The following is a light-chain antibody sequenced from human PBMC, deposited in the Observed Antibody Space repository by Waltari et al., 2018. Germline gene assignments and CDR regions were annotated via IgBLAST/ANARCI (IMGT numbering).Light chain of an antibody. CDR3: SSYLSTNTEV. Sequence: QSALTQPASVSGSPGQSIAISCTGTSSDVGAYDYVCWYQQHPGKAPKLFIFDVNYRASGVSNRFSSSKSGHTASLTISGLQPEDEADYYCSSYLSTNTEVFGGGTKVTVL. CDR2: DVN. V-gene: IGLV2-14*03. CDR1: SSDVGAYDY. J-gene: IGLJ2*01.